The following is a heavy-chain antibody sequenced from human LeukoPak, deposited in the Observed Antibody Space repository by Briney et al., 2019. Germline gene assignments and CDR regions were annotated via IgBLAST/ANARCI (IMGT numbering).Heavy chain of an antibody. Sequence: PSETLSLTCTVSGDSTNSSRHYWGWIRQPPGKGLEWIGSVYYSGSTYYNPSLKSQVTISIDRSRNQFSLNLTSVTAADTAFYYCARVRAYYDILTGYSGDYFDSWGQGTLVTVSS. J-gene: IGHJ4*02. V-gene: IGHV4-39*07. CDR3: ARVRAYYDILTGYSGDYFDS. CDR1: GDSTNSSRHY. D-gene: IGHD3-9*01. CDR2: VYYSGST.